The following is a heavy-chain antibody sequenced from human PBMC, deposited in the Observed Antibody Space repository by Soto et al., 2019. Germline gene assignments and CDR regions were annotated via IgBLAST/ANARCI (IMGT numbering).Heavy chain of an antibody. CDR3: ARSPDTAMVPAPRFYYYGMDV. CDR2: INPSGGST. V-gene: IGHV1-46*01. Sequence: GASVKVSCKASGYTFTSYYMHWVRQAPGQGLEWMGIINPSGGSTSYAQKFQGRVTMTRDTSTSTVYMELSSLSSEDTAVYYCARSPDTAMVPAPRFYYYGMDVWGQGTTVTVSS. CDR1: GYTFTSYY. J-gene: IGHJ6*02. D-gene: IGHD5-18*01.